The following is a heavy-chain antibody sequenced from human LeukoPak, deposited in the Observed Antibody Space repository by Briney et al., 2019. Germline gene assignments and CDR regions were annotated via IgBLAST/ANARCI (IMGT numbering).Heavy chain of an antibody. V-gene: IGHV4-59*12. J-gene: IGHJ3*02. D-gene: IGHD5-18*01. CDR2: IYYSGST. CDR3: ARDQGYSYDLGAFDI. Sequence: SETLSLTCTVSGGSINSSYWTWIRQPPGKGLEWIGFIYYSGSTNYNPSLQSRVTISLDRSKNQFSLRLDSVTAADTGVYYCARDQGYSYDLGAFDIWGQGTTVIVSS. CDR1: GGSINSSY.